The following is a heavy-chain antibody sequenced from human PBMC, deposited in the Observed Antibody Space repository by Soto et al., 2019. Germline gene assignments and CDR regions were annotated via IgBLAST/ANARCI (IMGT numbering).Heavy chain of an antibody. CDR2: INPNSGDT. D-gene: IGHD1-26*01. CDR1: GYTFTGYY. Sequence: ASVKVSCKASGYTFTGYYVHGVRQAPGQGLEWMGWINPNSGDTYLAQRFQGRVTMNRDTSIGTAYMELRGLTPDDTAEYYCAKGGAIVAAGTRVYLYNAVDVWGQGTTVTVSS. CDR3: AKGGAIVAAGTRVYLYNAVDV. J-gene: IGHJ6*02. V-gene: IGHV1-2*02.